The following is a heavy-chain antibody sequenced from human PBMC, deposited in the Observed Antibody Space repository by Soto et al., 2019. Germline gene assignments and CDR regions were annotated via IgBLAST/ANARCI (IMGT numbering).Heavy chain of an antibody. J-gene: IGHJ4*02. CDR2: INHSGST. CDR3: ARDGFHYGSLDY. Sequence: QVQLQQWGAGLLKPSETLSLTCGVYGGSFSDNDWSWIRQPPGKGLEWIGEINHSGSTNYNPSHKSRVTLSIDASKSQFSLKLSSLSAADTAVYYCARDGFHYGSLDYSGQGTLVTVSS. CDR1: GGSFSDND. D-gene: IGHD3-10*01. V-gene: IGHV4-34*01.